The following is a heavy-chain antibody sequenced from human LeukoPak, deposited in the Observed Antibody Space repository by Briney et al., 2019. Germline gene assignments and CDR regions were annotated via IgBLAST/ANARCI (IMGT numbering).Heavy chain of an antibody. CDR2: IGIDSGNT. J-gene: IGHJ4*02. D-gene: IGHD5-24*01. Sequence: GGSLRLSCAASGFTFSDYSMNWVRQAPGKGLEWISYIGIDSGNTNYADSVKGRFAISGDKAKNSLYLQMNSLRVEDTAVYCCARDYKYAFDNWGQGTLVTVSS. CDR3: ARDYKYAFDN. CDR1: GFTFSDYS. V-gene: IGHV3-48*01.